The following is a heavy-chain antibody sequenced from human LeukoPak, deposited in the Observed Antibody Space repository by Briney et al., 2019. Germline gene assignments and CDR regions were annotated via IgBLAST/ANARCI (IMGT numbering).Heavy chain of an antibody. J-gene: IGHJ3*02. CDR1: GFSFSSYW. Sequence: GGSLRLSCAASGFSFSSYWLHWVRQAPGKGLVWVSHIKSDGSSTSYADSVKGRFTISRDNAKNTLYLQMNSLRVEDAAVYYCATVGGVSGRAFDMWGQGTMVTVSS. D-gene: IGHD2-8*01. V-gene: IGHV3-74*01. CDR3: ATVGGVSGRAFDM. CDR2: IKSDGSST.